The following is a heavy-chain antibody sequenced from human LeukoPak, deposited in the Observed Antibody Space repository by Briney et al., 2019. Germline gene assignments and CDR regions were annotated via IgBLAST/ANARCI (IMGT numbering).Heavy chain of an antibody. CDR3: ARVSRDFYSNYYYYYGMDV. D-gene: IGHD4-11*01. CDR2: IKQDGSEK. Sequence: GGSLRLSCAASGFTFSNYWMNWVRQAPGKGLEWVANIKQDGSEKYYVDSVKGRFTISRDNAKNSLYLQMNSLRAEDTAVYYCARVSRDFYSNYYYYYGMDVWGQGTTVTVSS. CDR1: GFTFSNYW. J-gene: IGHJ6*02. V-gene: IGHV3-7*01.